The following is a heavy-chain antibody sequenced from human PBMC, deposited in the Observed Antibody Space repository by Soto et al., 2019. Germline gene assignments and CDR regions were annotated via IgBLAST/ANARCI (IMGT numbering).Heavy chain of an antibody. V-gene: IGHV3-23*01. CDR2: ISGRGGST. D-gene: IGHD3-10*01. J-gene: IGHJ6*02. CDR1: GFTFSSYA. CDR3: AKSSPQLWFGKSDEYYYGMDV. Sequence: GGSLRLSCAASGFTFSSYAMSWVRQAPGKGLEGVSAISGRGGSTYYADSVKGRFTISRDNSKNTLYLQMNSLRAEDTAVYYCAKSSPQLWFGKSDEYYYGMDVWGQGTTVTVSS.